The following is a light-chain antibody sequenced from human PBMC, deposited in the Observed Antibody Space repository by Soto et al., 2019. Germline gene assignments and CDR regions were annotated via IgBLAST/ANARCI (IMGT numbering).Light chain of an antibody. CDR3: QQYNNWPHMYT. CDR2: GAS. J-gene: IGKJ2*01. V-gene: IGKV3-15*01. CDR1: QSVSSN. Sequence: EIVMTQSPATLSLSPGERATLSCRASQSVSSNLAWYQQKPGQAPRLLIYGASTRATGIPARFSGSGSGTEFTLTISSLQSADFAVYYCQQYNNWPHMYTFGQGTKLEIK.